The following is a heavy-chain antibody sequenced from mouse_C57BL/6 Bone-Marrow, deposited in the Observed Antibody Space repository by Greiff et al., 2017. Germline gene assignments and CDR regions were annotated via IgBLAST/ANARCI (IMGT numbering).Heavy chain of an antibody. CDR3: ASLSYGSSLAWFAY. J-gene: IGHJ3*01. CDR1: GFTFSSYG. CDR2: FSSGGSYT. Sequence: EVKLVESGGDLVKPGGSLKLSCAASGFTFSSYGMSWVRQTPDKRLEWVGTFSSGGSYTYYPDSVKGRFTISRENAKNTLYLQMSRLRSEATAMYYFASLSYGSSLAWFAYGGQGTLVTVSA. V-gene: IGHV5-6*01. D-gene: IGHD1-1*01.